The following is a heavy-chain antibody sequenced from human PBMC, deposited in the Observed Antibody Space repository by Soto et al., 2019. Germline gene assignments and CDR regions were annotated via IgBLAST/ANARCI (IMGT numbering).Heavy chain of an antibody. CDR3: ARGSGVVTAVLAY. Sequence: QVQLVQSGAEVKKPGASVKVSCKASGFTFTDYYMHWVRQAPGQGLEWMAMINPRDGSTTYAQKFQGRATVARDTSNRIVYMEVTTLRFDDTGVYYCARGSGVVTAVLAYWGQGTLITVSS. D-gene: IGHD2-21*02. CDR2: INPRDGST. J-gene: IGHJ4*02. CDR1: GFTFTDYY. V-gene: IGHV1-46*01.